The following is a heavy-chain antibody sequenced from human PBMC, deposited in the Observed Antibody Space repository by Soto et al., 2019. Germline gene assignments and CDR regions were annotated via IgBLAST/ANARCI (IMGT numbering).Heavy chain of an antibody. V-gene: IGHV4-34*01. CDR1: GGSFSGYY. D-gene: IGHD2-2*01. CDR3: ARGLGEVVPAAIDYYYYGMDV. CDR2: INHSGST. J-gene: IGHJ6*02. Sequence: ETLSLTCAVYGGSFSGYYWSWIRQPPGKGLEWIGEINHSGSTNYNPSLKSRVTISVDTSKNQFSLKLSSVTAADTAVYYCARGLGEVVPAAIDYYYYGMDVWGQGTTVTVS.